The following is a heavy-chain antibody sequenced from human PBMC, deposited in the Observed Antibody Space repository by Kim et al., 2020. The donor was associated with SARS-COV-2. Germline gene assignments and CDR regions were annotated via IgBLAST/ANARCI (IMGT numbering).Heavy chain of an antibody. Sequence: GGSLRLSCAASGFTFSSYAMSWVRQAPGKGLEWVSAISGSGGSTYYADSVKGRFTISRDNSKNTLYLQMNSLRAEDSAVYYCAKDHLSLRYFDWLSTYYYYGMDVWGQGPTVTVSS. D-gene: IGHD3-9*01. CDR2: ISGSGGST. CDR1: GFTFSSYA. CDR3: AKDHLSLRYFDWLSTYYYYGMDV. J-gene: IGHJ6*02. V-gene: IGHV3-23*01.